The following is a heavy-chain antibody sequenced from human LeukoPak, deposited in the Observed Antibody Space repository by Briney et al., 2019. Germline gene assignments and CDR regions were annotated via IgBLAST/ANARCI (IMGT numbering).Heavy chain of an antibody. V-gene: IGHV3-23*01. Sequence: GGSLRLSCAASGFTFSSYAMTWVRQAPGKGLEWVSTISYAGSSSYYADSVKGRFTISRDNSKNTQYLQMGSLRAEDTAIYYCGKDSRTGGPRAFDSWGQGTLVTVSS. CDR3: GKDSRTGGPRAFDS. D-gene: IGHD2-8*02. CDR2: ISYAGSSS. CDR1: GFTFSSYA. J-gene: IGHJ4*02.